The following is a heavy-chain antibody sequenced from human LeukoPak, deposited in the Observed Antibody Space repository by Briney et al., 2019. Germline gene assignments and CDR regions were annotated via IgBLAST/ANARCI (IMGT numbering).Heavy chain of an antibody. J-gene: IGHJ4*02. Sequence: ASVKVSCKASGYSFNDYYIHWVPQAPGQGLEWMGWINPNSGGTNYAQKFQGRVTMTRDTSISTAYMELSRLRSDDTAVYYCVLTYYDILTGYLIPFDYWGQGTLVTVSS. CDR3: VLTYYDILTGYLIPFDY. V-gene: IGHV1-2*02. D-gene: IGHD3-9*01. CDR2: INPNSGGT. CDR1: GYSFNDYY.